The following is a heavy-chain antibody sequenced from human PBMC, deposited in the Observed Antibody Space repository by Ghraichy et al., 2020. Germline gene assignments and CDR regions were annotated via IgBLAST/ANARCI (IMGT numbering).Heavy chain of an antibody. CDR3: ARDLGQNYDFWSGYYRTSEFVGFDY. V-gene: IGHV4-39*07. D-gene: IGHD3-3*01. J-gene: IGHJ4*02. Sequence: SETLSLTCTVSGGSISSSSYYWGWIRQPPGKGLEWIGSIYYSGSTYYNPSLKSRVTISVDTSKNQFSLKLSSVTAADTAVYYCARDLGQNYDFWSGYYRTSEFVGFDYWGQGTLVTVSS. CDR2: IYYSGST. CDR1: GGSISSSSYY.